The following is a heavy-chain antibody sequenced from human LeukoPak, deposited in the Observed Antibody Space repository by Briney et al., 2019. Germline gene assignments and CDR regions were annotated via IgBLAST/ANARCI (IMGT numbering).Heavy chain of an antibody. V-gene: IGHV3-48*04. CDR3: ARDFDYSDYIAL. J-gene: IGHJ6*03. Sequence: PGGSLRLSCVASGFTFSTYTFNWVRQAPGKGLGWLSYISSGGPTIFHPDSVKGRFTISRHNTKNAIYLHMTNLRAEDAAVYYCARDFDYSDYIALWSQRTLVAVPS. CDR1: GFTFSTYT. D-gene: IGHD4/OR15-4a*01. CDR2: ISSGGPTI.